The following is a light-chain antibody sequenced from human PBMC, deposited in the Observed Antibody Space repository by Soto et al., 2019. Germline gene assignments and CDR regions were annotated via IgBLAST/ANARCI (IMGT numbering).Light chain of an antibody. CDR2: KAS. CDR3: QQFHSFSPT. Sequence: DIQMTQSPSTLSASVGDRVTITCRAIQSISSWLAWSQQKPGKAPKLLIYKASSLESGVPSRFSGSGSGTEFTLTISSLQPDDFATYYCQQFHSFSPTFGQGTKV. J-gene: IGKJ1*01. V-gene: IGKV1-5*03. CDR1: QSISSW.